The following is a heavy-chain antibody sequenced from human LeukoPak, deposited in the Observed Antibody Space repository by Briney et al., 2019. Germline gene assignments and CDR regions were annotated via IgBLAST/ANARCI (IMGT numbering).Heavy chain of an antibody. V-gene: IGHV1-18*01. D-gene: IGHD3-3*01. CDR2: ISAYNGNI. CDR3: ARDGITIFGVPYYYGMDV. J-gene: IGHJ6*02. Sequence: GASVKVSCKASGYTFNTYGFSWVRQAPGQGLEWMGWISAYNGNINYAQKFQDRVTMTTDTSTTTVYMELRSLRSDDTAVYYCARDGITIFGVPYYYGMDVWGQGTTVTVSS. CDR1: GYTFNTYG.